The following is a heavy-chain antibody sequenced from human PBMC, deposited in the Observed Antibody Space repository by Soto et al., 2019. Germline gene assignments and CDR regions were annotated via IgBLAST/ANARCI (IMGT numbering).Heavy chain of an antibody. CDR3: ARLGLDLDFDH. CDR1: GDSFSRFA. V-gene: IGHV1-69*01. D-gene: IGHD1-1*01. CDR2: IIPLTGTA. J-gene: IGHJ4*02. Sequence: QVRLVQSGPEVKRPGSSVKISCKSSGDSFSRFAVSWVRQAPVQGLEWMGGIIPLTGTANYIQKFRGRVTITADDSSSTVYMEVSSLRSDDTAVYYCARLGLDLDFDHWGQGTLVTVSP.